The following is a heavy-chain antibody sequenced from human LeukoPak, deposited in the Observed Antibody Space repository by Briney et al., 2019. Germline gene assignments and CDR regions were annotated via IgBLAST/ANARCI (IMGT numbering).Heavy chain of an antibody. CDR3: VKVYSGSPDPAY. CDR1: GFTFSSYS. CDR2: ISSSNSYI. Sequence: GGSLRLSCAASGFTFSSYSRNWVRQAPGKGLEWVSSISSSNSYIYYADSVQGRFTISTDNAKTSLYLEMNSRRADDTAVYYCVKVYSGSPDPAYWGQGTLVTVSS. J-gene: IGHJ4*02. V-gene: IGHV3-21*01. D-gene: IGHD1-26*01.